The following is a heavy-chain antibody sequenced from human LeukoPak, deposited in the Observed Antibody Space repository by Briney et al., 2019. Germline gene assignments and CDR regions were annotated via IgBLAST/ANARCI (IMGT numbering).Heavy chain of an antibody. D-gene: IGHD6-13*01. CDR1: GFTVSSNY. CDR2: IYSGGST. Sequence: GGSLRLSCAASGFTVSSNYMSWVRQAPGKGLEWVSVIYSGGSTYYADSVKGRFTISRDNSKNTLYLQMNSLRAEDTAVYYCARDLVAAAATFFDYWGQGTLVTVSS. CDR3: ARDLVAAAATFFDY. V-gene: IGHV3-66*01. J-gene: IGHJ4*02.